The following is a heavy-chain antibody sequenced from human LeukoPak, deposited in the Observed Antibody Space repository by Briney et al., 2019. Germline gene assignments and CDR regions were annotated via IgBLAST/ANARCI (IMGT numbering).Heavy chain of an antibody. Sequence: ASVKVPCKASGYTFTGYYMHWVRQAPGQGLECMGWINPNSGGTNYAQKFQGRVTMTRDTSISTAYMELSRLRSDDTAVYYCERSKRSGQQPGRSLIDYWGQGTLVTVSS. J-gene: IGHJ4*02. D-gene: IGHD6-13*01. CDR3: ERSKRSGQQPGRSLIDY. V-gene: IGHV1-2*02. CDR1: GYTFTGYY. CDR2: INPNSGGT.